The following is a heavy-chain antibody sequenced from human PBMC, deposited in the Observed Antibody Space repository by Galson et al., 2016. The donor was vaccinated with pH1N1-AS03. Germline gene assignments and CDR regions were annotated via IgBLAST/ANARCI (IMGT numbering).Heavy chain of an antibody. Sequence: SVTVSCKASGRTLSSYTSNWERKSPGHGLEWMGRINPMVGLADYAQKLQDRVTITADKSTRTVYMELGSLRSEDTAVYYCARVSGEDGRGGYKGASAMDAWGQGTTVTVSS. V-gene: IGHV1-69*02. J-gene: IGHJ6*02. D-gene: IGHD5-24*01. CDR1: GRTLSSYT. CDR2: INPMVGLA. CDR3: ARVSGEDGRGGYKGASAMDA.